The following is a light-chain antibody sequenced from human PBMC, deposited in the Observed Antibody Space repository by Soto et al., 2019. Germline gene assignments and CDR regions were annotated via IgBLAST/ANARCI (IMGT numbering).Light chain of an antibody. J-gene: IGKJ1*01. CDR3: QKYNSCPWT. CDR2: AAS. Sequence: DIQMTQSPSSLSASVGDRVTITCRASQGISNYLAWYQQKPGKVPKLLIYAASTLQSGVPSRFSGSGSGTDFTLTISSLQPEDDATYYRQKYNSCPWTFGQGTKVEIK. CDR1: QGISNY. V-gene: IGKV1-27*01.